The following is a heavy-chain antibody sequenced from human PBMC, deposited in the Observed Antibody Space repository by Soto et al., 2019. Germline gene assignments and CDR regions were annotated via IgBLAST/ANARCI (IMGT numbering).Heavy chain of an antibody. Sequence: EVLLVQSGAEVKKPGASLKISCKGSGDSFTTYWIGWVRQMPGKGLEWMGIIYPGDSDTRYSPSFQGQVTISADKSINTTYLQWNSLKASDTAMYYCARIRKNCGGDCYPLEFWGQGTLVTVSS. CDR3: ARIRKNCGGDCYPLEF. V-gene: IGHV5-51*01. D-gene: IGHD2-21*02. CDR2: IYPGDSDT. J-gene: IGHJ4*02. CDR1: GDSFTTYW.